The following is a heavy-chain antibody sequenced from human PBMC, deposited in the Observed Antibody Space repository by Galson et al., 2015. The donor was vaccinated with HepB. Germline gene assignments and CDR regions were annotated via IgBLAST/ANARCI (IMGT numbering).Heavy chain of an antibody. J-gene: IGHJ4*02. D-gene: IGHD6-19*01. CDR2: ISAYNGNT. CDR3: ARAGGQWLVFDY. CDR1: GYTFTSYG. Sequence: SVTVSCKASGYTFTSYGISWVRQAPGQGLEWMGWISAYNGNTNYAQKLQGRVTMTTDTSTSTAYTELRSLRSDDTAVYYCARAGGQWLVFDYWGQGTLVTVSS. V-gene: IGHV1-18*04.